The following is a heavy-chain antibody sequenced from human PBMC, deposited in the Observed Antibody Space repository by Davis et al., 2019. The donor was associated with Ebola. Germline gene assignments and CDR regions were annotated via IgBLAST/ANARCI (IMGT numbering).Heavy chain of an antibody. D-gene: IGHD3-16*01. CDR3: ARTFGGIDS. Sequence: ASVKVSCKASGYTFTSYYMHWVRQAPGQGLEWMGWMNPHSGKTGYAPKFQGRVTMTRNTSISTAYMEFSSLRSEDTAMYYCARTFGGIDSWGQGTLVTVSS. CDR1: GYTFTSYY. J-gene: IGHJ5*01. CDR2: MNPHSGKT. V-gene: IGHV1-8*02.